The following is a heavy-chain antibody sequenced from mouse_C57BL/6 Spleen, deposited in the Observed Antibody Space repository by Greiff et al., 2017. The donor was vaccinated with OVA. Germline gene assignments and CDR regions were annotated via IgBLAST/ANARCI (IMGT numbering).Heavy chain of an antibody. V-gene: IGHV1-82*01. CDR2: IYPGDGDT. Sequence: VQLQQSGPELVKPGASVKISCKASGYAFSSSWMNWVKQRPGKGLEWIGRIYPGDGDTNYNGKLKGKATLTADKSSSTAYMQLSSLTSEDSAVYFCARSHWNFDYWGQGTTLTVSS. CDR1: GYAFSSSW. D-gene: IGHD4-1*01. CDR3: ARSHWNFDY. J-gene: IGHJ2*01.